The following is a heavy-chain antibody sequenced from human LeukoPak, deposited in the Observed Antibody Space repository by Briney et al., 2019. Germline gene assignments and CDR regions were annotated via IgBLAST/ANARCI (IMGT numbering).Heavy chain of an antibody. J-gene: IGHJ4*02. Sequence: PGGSLRLSCAGSRFTFSSYAMSWVRQAPGKGLEWVSTISSSGGSTYYADSVKGRFAVSRDNSNNTLYLQMNSLRAEDTAVYYCAKASPPGPPTGYWGQGTLVTVSS. CDR1: RFTFSSYA. V-gene: IGHV3-23*01. CDR3: AKASPPGPPTGY. CDR2: ISSSGGST. D-gene: IGHD2-2*01.